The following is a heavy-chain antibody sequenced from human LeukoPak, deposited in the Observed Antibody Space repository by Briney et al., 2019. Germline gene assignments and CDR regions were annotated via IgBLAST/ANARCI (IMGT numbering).Heavy chain of an antibody. CDR1: GFTFSSYS. CDR2: ISSSSRYI. Sequence: GGSLRLSCAASGFTFSSYSMNWVRQAPGKGLEWVSSISSSSRYIYYADSVKGRFTISRDNAKNSLYLQMNSLRAEDTAVYYCARIAAAGTDYWGQGTLVTVSS. V-gene: IGHV3-21*01. J-gene: IGHJ4*02. D-gene: IGHD6-13*01. CDR3: ARIAAAGTDY.